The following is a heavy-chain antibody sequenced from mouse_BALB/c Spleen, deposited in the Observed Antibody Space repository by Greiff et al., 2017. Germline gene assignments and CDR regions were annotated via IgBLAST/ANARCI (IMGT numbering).Heavy chain of an antibody. V-gene: IGHV1-18*01. D-gene: IGHD2-2*01. CDR3: AKTGYGYDGDWFAY. J-gene: IGHJ3*01. CDR1: GYSFTGYT. Sequence: DVKLQESGPELVKTGASVKISCKASGYSFTGYTMNWVKQSHGKNLEWIGLINPYNGGTSYNQKFKGKATLTVDKSSSTAYMELLSLTSEDSAVYYCAKTGYGYDGDWFAYWGQGTLVTVSA. CDR2: INPYNGGT.